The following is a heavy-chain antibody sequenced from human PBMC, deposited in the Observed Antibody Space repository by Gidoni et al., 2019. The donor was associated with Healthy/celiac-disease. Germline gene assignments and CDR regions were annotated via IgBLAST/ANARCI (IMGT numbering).Heavy chain of an antibody. CDR2: ISYDGSNK. J-gene: IGHJ3*02. V-gene: IGHV3-30*18. Sequence: QVQLVESGGGVVQPGRSLILSCAASGSTFRSFGMHWVRQAPGKGLEWVAVISYDGSNKDYADSVKGRFTISRDNSKNTLYLQMNSLRAEDTAVYYCAKEATFMVRGAHDAFDIWGQGTMVTVSS. CDR3: AKEATFMVRGAHDAFDI. CDR1: GSTFRSFG. D-gene: IGHD3-10*01.